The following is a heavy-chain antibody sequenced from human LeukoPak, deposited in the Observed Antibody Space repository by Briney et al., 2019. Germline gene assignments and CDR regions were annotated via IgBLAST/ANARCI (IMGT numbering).Heavy chain of an antibody. CDR2: IYYSGST. Sequence: SETLSLTCTVSGGSVSSGSYYWSWIRQPPGKGLEWIGYIYYSGSTNYNPSLKSRVTISVDTSKNQFSLKLSSVTAADTAVYYCARDLGYCSGGSCSRPYYYGMDVWGQGTTVTVSS. J-gene: IGHJ6*02. CDR3: ARDLGYCSGGSCSRPYYYGMDV. CDR1: GGSVSSGSYY. V-gene: IGHV4-61*01. D-gene: IGHD2-15*01.